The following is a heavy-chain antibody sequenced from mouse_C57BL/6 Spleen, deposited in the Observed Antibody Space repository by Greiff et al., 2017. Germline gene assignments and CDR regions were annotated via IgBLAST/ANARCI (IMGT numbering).Heavy chain of an antibody. J-gene: IGHJ2*01. D-gene: IGHD1-1*01. CDR1: GYTFTSYW. CDR3: ARGVGFQYYFDY. V-gene: IGHV1-55*01. CDR2: IYPGSGST. Sequence: QVQLKQPGAELVKPGASVKMSCKASGYTFTSYWITWVKQRPGQGLEWIGDIYPGSGSTNYNEKFKSKATLTVDTSSSTAYMQLSSLTSEDSAVYYCARGVGFQYYFDYWGQGTTLTVSS.